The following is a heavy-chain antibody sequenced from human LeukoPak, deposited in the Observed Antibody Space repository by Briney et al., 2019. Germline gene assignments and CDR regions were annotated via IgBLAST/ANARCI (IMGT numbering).Heavy chain of an antibody. V-gene: IGHV4-34*01. CDR2: NNHSGGT. Sequence: SETLSLTCAVYGGSFSGYSWSWIRQPPGKGLEWIGENNHSGGTNCNPSLKSRVTISVDTSKNQFSLKLSSVTAADTAVYYCARDRSAYDYDKRWFYYYMDVWGKGTTVTISS. CDR1: GGSFSGYS. CDR3: ARDRSAYDYDKRWFYYYMDV. J-gene: IGHJ6*03. D-gene: IGHD5-12*01.